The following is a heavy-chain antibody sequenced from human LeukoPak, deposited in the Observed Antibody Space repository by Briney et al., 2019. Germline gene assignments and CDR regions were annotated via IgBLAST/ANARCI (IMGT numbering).Heavy chain of an antibody. V-gene: IGHV4-38-2*01. J-gene: IGHJ4*02. CDR3: ARWNWGRYYFDY. CDR1: GYSISSGYY. CDR2: IYHSGST. D-gene: IGHD7-27*01. Sequence: PSETPSLTCAVSGYSISSGYYWGWIRQPPGKGLEWIGSIYHSGSTYYNPSLKSRVTISVDTSKNQFSLKLSSVTAADTAVYYCARWNWGRYYFDYWGQGTLVTVSS.